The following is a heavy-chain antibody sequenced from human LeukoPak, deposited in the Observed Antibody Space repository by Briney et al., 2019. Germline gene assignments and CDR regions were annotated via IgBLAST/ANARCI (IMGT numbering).Heavy chain of an antibody. J-gene: IGHJ6*04. CDR3: AELGITMIGGV. D-gene: IGHD3-10*02. CDR2: ISSSGSTI. V-gene: IGHV3-48*03. Sequence: GGSLRLSCAASGFTFSSYEMNWVRQAPGKGLEWVSYISSSGSTIYYEDSVKGRFTIARDNAKNSLYLQMNSLRAEDTAVYYCAELGITMIGGVWGKGTTVTISS. CDR1: GFTFSSYE.